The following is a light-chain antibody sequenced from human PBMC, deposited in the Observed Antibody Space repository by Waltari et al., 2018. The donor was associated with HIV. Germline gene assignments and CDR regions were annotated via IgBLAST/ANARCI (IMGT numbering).Light chain of an antibody. V-gene: IGLV1-51*01. CDR2: DDN. CDR1: NSNLGNHY. J-gene: IGLJ3*02. CDR3: GGWDASLGVL. Sequence: QSVLTQPPSVSAAPGQRDTISCSGSNSNLGNHYVSWYQQFPGTAPKLLLFDDNKRQSGIPDRFSGSRSDTSATLVISGLQTGDEATYYCGGWDASLGVLFGGGTELTVL.